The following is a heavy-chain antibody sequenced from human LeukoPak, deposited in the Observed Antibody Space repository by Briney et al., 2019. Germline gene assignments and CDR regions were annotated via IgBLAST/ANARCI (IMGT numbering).Heavy chain of an antibody. CDR1: GGSISSTSYY. CDR3: ARDYRPTDCNGGDCPYYYFDY. Sequence: SETLSLTCAVSGGSISSTSYYWGWIRQPPGKGLEWIGSIYYSGSTNYNPSLKSRVTISVDTSKNQFSLKLSSVTAADTAVYYCARDYRPTDCNGGDCPYYYFDYWGQGTLVTVAA. D-gene: IGHD2-21*02. J-gene: IGHJ4*02. V-gene: IGHV4-39*07. CDR2: IYYSGST.